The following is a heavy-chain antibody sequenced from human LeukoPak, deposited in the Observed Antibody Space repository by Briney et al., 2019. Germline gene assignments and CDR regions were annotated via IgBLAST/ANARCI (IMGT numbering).Heavy chain of an antibody. J-gene: IGHJ4*02. V-gene: IGHV3-33*01. CDR3: ARGQEYYYDSSAYSKFDY. D-gene: IGHD3-22*01. Sequence: GRSLRLSCAASGFTFNNYGMHWGRQAPGKGLEWVAAIWYDGSNKYYADSVKGRFTISRDNSKNTLYLQMNSLRAEDTALYYCARGQEYYYDSSAYSKFDYWGQGTLVTVSS. CDR1: GFTFNNYG. CDR2: IWYDGSNK.